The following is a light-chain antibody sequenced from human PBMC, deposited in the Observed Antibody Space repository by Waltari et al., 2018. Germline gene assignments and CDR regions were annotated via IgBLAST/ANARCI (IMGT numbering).Light chain of an antibody. CDR1: QTVSSND. Sequence: EIVLTQSPGPLSLSPGERATLSCRASQTVSSNDLAWFQQKSGQAPKLLIFGASTRATGIPDRFSGSGSGTDFTLTISRLEPEDFAVYYCQQYGGSPWTFGQGSKVEIK. V-gene: IGKV3-20*01. CDR2: GAS. CDR3: QQYGGSPWT. J-gene: IGKJ1*01.